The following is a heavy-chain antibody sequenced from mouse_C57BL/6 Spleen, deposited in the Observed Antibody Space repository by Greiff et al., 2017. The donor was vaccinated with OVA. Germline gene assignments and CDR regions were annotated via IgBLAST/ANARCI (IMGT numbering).Heavy chain of an antibody. Sequence: ESGPGLVKPSQSLSLTCSVTGYSITSGYYWNWIRQFPGNKLEWMGYISYDGSNNYNPSLKNRISITRDTSKNQFFLKLNSVTTEDTATYYCARGGTTDYYAMDYWGQGTSVTVSS. V-gene: IGHV3-6*01. CDR2: ISYDGSN. J-gene: IGHJ4*01. CDR1: GYSITSGYY. CDR3: ARGGTTDYYAMDY. D-gene: IGHD1-1*01.